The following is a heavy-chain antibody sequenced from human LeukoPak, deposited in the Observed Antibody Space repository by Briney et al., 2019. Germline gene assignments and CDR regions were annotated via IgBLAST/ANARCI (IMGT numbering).Heavy chain of an antibody. J-gene: IGHJ6*02. Sequence: SVKLSCKFSGYTLTELSMHWVRQAPGKGHEWMGGFDPEDGETIYAQKFQGRVTMTEDTSTDTAYMELSSLRSEDTAVYYCGTRRHEGEWLLYYYGMDVWGQGTTVTVSS. D-gene: IGHD3-3*01. V-gene: IGHV1-24*01. CDR1: GYTLTELS. CDR3: GTRRHEGEWLLYYYGMDV. CDR2: FDPEDGET.